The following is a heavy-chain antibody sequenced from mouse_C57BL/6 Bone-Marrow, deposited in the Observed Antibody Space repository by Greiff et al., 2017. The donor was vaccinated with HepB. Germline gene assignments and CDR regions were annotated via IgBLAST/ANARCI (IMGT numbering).Heavy chain of an antibody. J-gene: IGHJ4*01. V-gene: IGHV2-2*01. Sequence: QVQLKESGPGLVQPSQSLSITCTVSGFSLTSYGVHWVRQSPGKGLEWLGVIWSGGSTDYNADFISRLSISKDNSKSQVFFKMNSLQADDTAIYYCARGGVTTRYAMDYWGQGTSVTVSS. D-gene: IGHD2-5*01. CDR3: ARGGVTTRYAMDY. CDR1: GFSLTSYG. CDR2: IWSGGST.